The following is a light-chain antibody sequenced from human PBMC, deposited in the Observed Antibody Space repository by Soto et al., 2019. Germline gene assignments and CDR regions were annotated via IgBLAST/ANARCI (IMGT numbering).Light chain of an antibody. CDR3: SSYTSSSTYV. CDR1: SSDVGGYKY. J-gene: IGLJ1*01. CDR2: DVS. V-gene: IGLV2-14*01. Sequence: QSVLTQPASVSGSPGQSITISCTGTSSDVGGYKYVSWYQQHPGKAPKLMIYDVSNRPSGVSNRFSGSKSGNTASLTIPGLQAEDEADYYCSSYTSSSTYVFGTGTKVTVL.